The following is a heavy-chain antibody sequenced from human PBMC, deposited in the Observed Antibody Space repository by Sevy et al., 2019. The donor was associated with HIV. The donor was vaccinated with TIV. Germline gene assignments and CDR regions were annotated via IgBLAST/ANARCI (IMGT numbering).Heavy chain of an antibody. V-gene: IGHV5-51*01. D-gene: IGHD6-19*01. Sequence: GESLKISCKGSGYSFTSYWIGWVRQIPGKGLEWMGIIYPGDSATRYSLSFQGQVTISADNSISTAYLQWSSLTASDTAMYYCARGQVAALRGVFDIWGQGTMVTVSS. CDR3: ARGQVAALRGVFDI. CDR1: GYSFTSYW. CDR2: IYPGDSAT. J-gene: IGHJ3*02.